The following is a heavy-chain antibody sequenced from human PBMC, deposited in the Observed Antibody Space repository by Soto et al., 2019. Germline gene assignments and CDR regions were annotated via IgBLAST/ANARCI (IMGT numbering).Heavy chain of an antibody. CDR1: GYTFTNYG. CDR2: VSAYNGER. V-gene: IGHV1-18*01. J-gene: IGHJ4*01. CDR3: SRGTSIPASGDY. Sequence: QVQLVRSGAEVKKPGASVKVSCKASGYTFTNYGINWVRQAPGQGLEWLGRVSAYNGERRYAQRVQARVIMTTDTSTTTAYMELRSLRSDDTAVYYCSRGTSIPASGDYWGQGTLVTVSS. D-gene: IGHD6-6*01.